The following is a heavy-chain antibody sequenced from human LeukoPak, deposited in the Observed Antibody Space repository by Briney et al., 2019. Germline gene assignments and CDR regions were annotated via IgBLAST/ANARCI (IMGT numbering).Heavy chain of an antibody. V-gene: IGHV4-59*01. Sequence: KSSETLSLTCTVSGGSISSYYWNWIRQPPGKGLEWIGYIHYSESTNYNPSLGSRVTISVDTSKNQFSLKLSSVTAADTAVYYCASTKYPRSGAFDYWGQGTLVTVPS. D-gene: IGHD6-25*01. J-gene: IGHJ4*02. CDR3: ASTKYPRSGAFDY. CDR2: IHYSEST. CDR1: GGSISSYY.